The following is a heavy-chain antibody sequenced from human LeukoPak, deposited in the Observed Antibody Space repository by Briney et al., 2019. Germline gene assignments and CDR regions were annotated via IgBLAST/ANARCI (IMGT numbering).Heavy chain of an antibody. V-gene: IGHV1-18*01. Sequence: AASVKVSCKASGYSFTAYGITWMRQAPGQGLEWMGWISAYNGNTNYAQKLQGRVTMTTDTSTSTAYMELRSLRSDDTAVYYCARDANDIVVVPAAIATDYWGQGTLVTVSS. CDR1: GYSFTAYG. CDR2: ISAYNGNT. CDR3: ARDANDIVVVPAAIATDY. D-gene: IGHD2-2*02. J-gene: IGHJ4*02.